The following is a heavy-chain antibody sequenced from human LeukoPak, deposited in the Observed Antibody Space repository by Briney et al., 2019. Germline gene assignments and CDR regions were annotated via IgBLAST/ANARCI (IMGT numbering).Heavy chain of an antibody. D-gene: IGHD2-21*02. CDR2: ISGSGGST. V-gene: IGHV3-23*01. CDR3: TKGPPHCGGDCSESD. J-gene: IGHJ4*02. CDR1: GFTFRIYA. Sequence: GGSLRLSCAASGFTFRIYAMSWVRQAPGKGLEWVSAISGSGGSTYYADSVKGRFTISRDNSKNTLFLQMNSLRAEDTAVYYCTKGPPHCGGDCSESDWGQGTLVTVSS.